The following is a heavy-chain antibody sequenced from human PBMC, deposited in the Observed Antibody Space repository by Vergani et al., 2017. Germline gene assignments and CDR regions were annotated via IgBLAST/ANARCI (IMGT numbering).Heavy chain of an antibody. Sequence: EVQLLESGGGLVQPGGSLRLSCAASGFTFSSYWMHWVRQAPGKGLVWVSRINSDGSSTSYADSVKGRFTISRDNAKNTLYLQMNSLRAEDTAVYYCATVSRVGATTPYYFDYWGQGTLVTVSS. CDR3: ATVSRVGATTPYYFDY. D-gene: IGHD1-26*01. V-gene: IGHV3-74*02. CDR1: GFTFSSYW. CDR2: INSDGSST. J-gene: IGHJ4*02.